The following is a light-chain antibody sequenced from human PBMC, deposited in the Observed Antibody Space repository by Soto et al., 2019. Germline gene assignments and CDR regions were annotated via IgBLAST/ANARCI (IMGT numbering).Light chain of an antibody. CDR1: QSVSTNN. Sequence: EIVLTQSPVTLSLSPGEGATLSCRASQSVSTNNLAWYQQKPGQAPRLLIFGASSRATGIPDRFSGSGSGTDFTLTISRLEPEDFAVYYCQQYGSSPWTFGQGTKVDIK. CDR3: QQYGSSPWT. CDR2: GAS. V-gene: IGKV3-20*01. J-gene: IGKJ1*01.